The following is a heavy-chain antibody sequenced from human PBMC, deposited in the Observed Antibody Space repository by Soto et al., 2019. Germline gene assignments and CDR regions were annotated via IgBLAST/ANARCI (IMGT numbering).Heavy chain of an antibody. J-gene: IGHJ4*02. V-gene: IGHV3-21*01. CDR2: ISSSSSYI. D-gene: IGHD6-25*01. Sequence: PGGSLRLSCAASGFTFSSYSLNWVRQAPGKGLEWVSSISSSSSYIYYADSVKGRFTISRDNAKNSLYLQMNSLRAKDTAVYYCARDQDSSVNFNFDYWGQGTLVTVSS. CDR1: GFTFSSYS. CDR3: ARDQDSSVNFNFDY.